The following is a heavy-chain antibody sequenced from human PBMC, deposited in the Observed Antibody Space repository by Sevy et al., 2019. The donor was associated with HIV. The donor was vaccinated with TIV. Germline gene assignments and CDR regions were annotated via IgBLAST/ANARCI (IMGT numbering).Heavy chain of an antibody. J-gene: IGHJ4*02. V-gene: IGHV3-53*01. Sequence: GGSLRLSCAASGFSVSSNYMSWVRQAPGKGLEWVSLIYSSGRTYYGDSVKGRFTTSRDDSKNTLYLQMNSVRAEDTALYYCTRVHSGGYPFDYWGQGSLVTVSS. CDR2: IYSSGRT. CDR3: TRVHSGGYPFDY. D-gene: IGHD3-22*01. CDR1: GFSVSSNY.